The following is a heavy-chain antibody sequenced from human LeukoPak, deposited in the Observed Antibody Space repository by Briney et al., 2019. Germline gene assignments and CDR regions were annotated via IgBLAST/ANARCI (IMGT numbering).Heavy chain of an antibody. CDR1: GYTFTSYD. Sequence: ASVKVSCKASGYTFTSYDINWVRQATGQGLEWTGWMNPNSGNTGYAQKFQGRVTMTRNTSISTAYMELSSLRSEDTAVYYCARVYSSSWFTFDYWGQGTLVTVSS. V-gene: IGHV1-8*01. D-gene: IGHD6-13*01. CDR2: MNPNSGNT. CDR3: ARVYSSSWFTFDY. J-gene: IGHJ4*02.